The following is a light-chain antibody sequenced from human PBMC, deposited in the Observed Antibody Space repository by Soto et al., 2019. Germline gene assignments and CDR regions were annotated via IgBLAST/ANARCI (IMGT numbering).Light chain of an antibody. Sequence: QSALTQPASVSGSPGQSITISCTGTSSDVGAYNYVSWYQQHPGKAPKLLIYEVTNRPFGVSNRFSGSKSGNTASLAISGLRSEDEAEYYCAVWDASLSGYVFGTGTKLTVL. CDR1: SSDVGAYNY. V-gene: IGLV2-14*01. CDR3: AVWDASLSGYV. CDR2: EVT. J-gene: IGLJ1*01.